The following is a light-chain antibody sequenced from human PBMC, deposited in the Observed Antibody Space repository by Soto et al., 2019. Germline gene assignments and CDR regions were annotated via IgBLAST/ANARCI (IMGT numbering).Light chain of an antibody. J-gene: IGKJ4*01. Sequence: EIVLTQSPATLSLSPGERSTLSCRASQSVSRYLAWYQQRPGQXPRXXIYDASNRATGVPARFSGTGSGTDLTITISSLEPEDFEVYYCQQRTNWPLTFGGGTKVDIK. CDR2: DAS. V-gene: IGKV3-11*01. CDR3: QQRTNWPLT. CDR1: QSVSRY.